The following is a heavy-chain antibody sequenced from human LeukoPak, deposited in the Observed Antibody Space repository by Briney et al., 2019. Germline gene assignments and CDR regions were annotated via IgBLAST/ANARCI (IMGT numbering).Heavy chain of an antibody. J-gene: IGHJ6*02. V-gene: IGHV1-18*01. D-gene: IGHD6-13*01. CDR2: ISAYNGNT. Sequence: ASVKVSCKTSGYTFTSYLISWVRQAPGQGLEWMGWISAYNGNTNYAQRLQGRVTMTTDTSTSTAYMELRSLRSDDTAVYYCARYSSTFSYYGVDVWGQGTTVTVSS. CDR3: ARYSSTFSYYGVDV. CDR1: GYTFTSYL.